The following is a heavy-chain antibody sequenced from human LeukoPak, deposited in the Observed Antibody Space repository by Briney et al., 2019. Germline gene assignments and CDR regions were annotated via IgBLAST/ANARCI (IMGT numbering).Heavy chain of an antibody. CDR2: ISSSGSTI. Sequence: GGSLRLSCAASGFTFSSYAMSWVRQAPGKGLEWVSYISSSGSTIYYADSVKGRFTISRDNAKNSLYLQMNSLRAEDTAVYYCASFRVLRYFDWLPNNDYWGQGTLVTVSS. CDR3: ASFRVLRYFDWLPNNDY. D-gene: IGHD3-9*01. J-gene: IGHJ4*02. CDR1: GFTFSSYA. V-gene: IGHV3-48*03.